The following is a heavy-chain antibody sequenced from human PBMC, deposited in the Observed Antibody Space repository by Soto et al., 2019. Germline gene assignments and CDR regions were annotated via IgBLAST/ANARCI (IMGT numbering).Heavy chain of an antibody. D-gene: IGHD1-26*01. Sequence: VLLLESGGGLVQPGGSPRLSCAASGFTSGTTWVRQTPGRGLEWVSGISASSGKIFYAESVRGRFTISKDNSKNTLYLQMDSLRDDDTAIYFCTQWDGYADVWGQGTTVIVSS. CDR2: ISASSGKI. V-gene: IGHV3-23*01. J-gene: IGHJ6*02. CDR3: TQWDGYADV. CDR1: GFTSGT.